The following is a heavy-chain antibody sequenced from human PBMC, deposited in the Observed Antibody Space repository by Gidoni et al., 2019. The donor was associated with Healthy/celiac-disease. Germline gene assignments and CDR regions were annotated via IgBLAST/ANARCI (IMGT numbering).Heavy chain of an antibody. D-gene: IGHD2-15*01. V-gene: IGHV7-4-1*02. Sequence: QVQLVQSGSELKKPGASVKVSCKASGYTFTSYARKWVRQAPGQGLEGMGWIKTNTGNPTYAQGFTGRFGFSLDTSVSTAYLQISSLKAEDTAVYYCASKYCSGGSCYSSPPSKNNWFDPWGQGTLVTVSS. CDR1: GYTFTSYA. CDR2: IKTNTGNP. CDR3: ASKYCSGGSCYSSPPSKNNWFDP. J-gene: IGHJ5*02.